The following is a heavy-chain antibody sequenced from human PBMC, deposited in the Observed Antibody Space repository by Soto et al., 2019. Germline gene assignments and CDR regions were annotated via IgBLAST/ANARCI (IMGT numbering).Heavy chain of an antibody. CDR2: IVAGSGKT. J-gene: IGHJ4*02. CDR3: AADDMTAVV. D-gene: IGHD3-22*01. V-gene: IGHV1-58*01. Sequence: GASVKVSCKASGFTFSSSAVQWVRQAHGQRLEWIGWIVAGSGKTNYAQKFQERVSITRDMSTSRVYMELSSLTSEDTAVYYCAADDMTAVVWGQGAQVTVSS. CDR1: GFTFSSSA.